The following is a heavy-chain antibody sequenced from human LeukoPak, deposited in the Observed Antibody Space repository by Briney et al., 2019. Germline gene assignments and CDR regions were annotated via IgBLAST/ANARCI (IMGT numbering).Heavy chain of an antibody. V-gene: IGHV3-48*01. Sequence: GGSLRLSCAASGFTFSSYSMNWVRQAPGKGLEWVSYISSSSSTIYYADSVKGRFTISRGNSKNTLYLQMNSLRAEDTAVYYCARGPARLGSYYDSSGYYALWGQGTLVTVSS. J-gene: IGHJ4*02. CDR1: GFTFSSYS. CDR3: ARGPARLGSYYDSSGYYAL. D-gene: IGHD3-22*01. CDR2: ISSSSSTI.